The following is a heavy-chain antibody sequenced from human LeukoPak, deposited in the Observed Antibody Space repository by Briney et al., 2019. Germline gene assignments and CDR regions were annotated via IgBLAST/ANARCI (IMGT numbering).Heavy chain of an antibody. Sequence: GASVKVSCKASGYTFTTYGISWVRQAPGQGPEWMGWTSGYNGNTNYAQKLQGRVTMTTDTSTSTAFMELRSLRSDDTAIYYCARSDFGGAADYWGQGTLVTVS. CDR2: TSGYNGNT. D-gene: IGHD4-23*01. CDR1: GYTFTTYG. CDR3: ARSDFGGAADY. J-gene: IGHJ4*02. V-gene: IGHV1-18*01.